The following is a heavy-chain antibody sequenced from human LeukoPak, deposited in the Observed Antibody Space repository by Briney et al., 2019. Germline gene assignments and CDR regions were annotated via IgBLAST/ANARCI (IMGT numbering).Heavy chain of an antibody. D-gene: IGHD4-17*01. V-gene: IGHV3-23*01. CDR2: ISGSGGSA. CDR1: GFTFSSYA. Sequence: GGSLRLSCAASGFTFSSYAMSWVRQAPGKGLEWVSAISGSGGSAYFADSVKGRFTISRDNSKNTLYLQINSLRAEDTAVYYCAKGFRNEDLGYGDPIDYWGQGTLVTVSS. CDR3: AKGFRNEDLGYGDPIDY. J-gene: IGHJ4*02.